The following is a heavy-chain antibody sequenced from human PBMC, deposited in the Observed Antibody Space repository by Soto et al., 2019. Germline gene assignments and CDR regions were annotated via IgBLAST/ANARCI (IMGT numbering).Heavy chain of an antibody. V-gene: IGHV3-30-3*01. J-gene: IGHJ4*02. CDR3: ARDDYSNTYGDY. D-gene: IGHD4-4*01. Sequence: PGGSLRLSCAASGFTFSSYAMHWVRQAPGKGLEWVAVISYDGSNKYYADSVKGRFTISRDNSKNTLYLQMNSLRAEDTAVYYCARDDYSNTYGDYWGQGTLVTVSS. CDR2: ISYDGSNK. CDR1: GFTFSSYA.